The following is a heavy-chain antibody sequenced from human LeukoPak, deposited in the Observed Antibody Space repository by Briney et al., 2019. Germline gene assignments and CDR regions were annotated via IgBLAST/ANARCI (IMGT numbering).Heavy chain of an antibody. Sequence: GGSLRLSCAASGFTFSAYWMTWVRQAPGKGLEWVANIKRDGGEEVYVDSVKGRFTISRDNAKNSLYLQMNGLRAEDTAVYYCVVWGNRGTPGGQGKMVIVS. CDR3: VVWGNRGTP. D-gene: IGHD3-10*01. CDR1: GFTFSAYW. J-gene: IGHJ3*01. CDR2: IKRDGGEE. V-gene: IGHV3-7*01.